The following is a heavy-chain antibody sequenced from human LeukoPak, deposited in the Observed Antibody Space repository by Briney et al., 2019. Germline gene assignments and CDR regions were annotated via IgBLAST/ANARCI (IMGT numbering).Heavy chain of an antibody. J-gene: IGHJ4*02. D-gene: IGHD3-3*01. CDR3: ARGGEYDFWSGYSLFDY. CDR1: GGSISSSSHY. CDR2: IYYSGST. Sequence: PSETLSLTCTVSGGSISSSSHYWGWIRQPPGKGLEWIGSIYYSGSTYYNPSLKSRVTISVDTSKNQFSLKLSSVTAADTAVYYCARGGEYDFWSGYSLFDYWGQGTLVTVSS. V-gene: IGHV4-39*07.